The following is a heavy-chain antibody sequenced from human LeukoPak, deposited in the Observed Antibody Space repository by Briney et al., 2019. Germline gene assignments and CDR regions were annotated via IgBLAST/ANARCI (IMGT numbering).Heavy chain of an antibody. Sequence: SETLSLTCTVSGGSISSSSYYWGWIRQPPGKGLEWIGSIHFGGSTYYNPSLKSRVTVSVDTSKNQFSLKLSSVTAADTAVYYCARDGLWIQNAFDIWGQGTMVTVSS. CDR1: GGSISSSSYY. J-gene: IGHJ3*02. CDR2: IHFGGST. D-gene: IGHD5-18*01. V-gene: IGHV4-39*07. CDR3: ARDGLWIQNAFDI.